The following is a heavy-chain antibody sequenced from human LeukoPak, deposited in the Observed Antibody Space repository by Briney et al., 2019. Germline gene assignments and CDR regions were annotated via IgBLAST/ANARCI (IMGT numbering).Heavy chain of an antibody. V-gene: IGHV4-39*07. D-gene: IGHD3-22*01. CDR1: GGSISSSSYY. CDR2: IYYSGST. Sequence: SETLSLTCTVSGGSISSSSYYWGWIRQPPGKGLEWIGSIYYSGSTYYNPSLKSRVTISVDTSKNQFSLKLSSVTAADTAVYYCARDMGSRTMIVVVITTGWFDPWGQGTLVTVSS. CDR3: ARDMGSRTMIVVVITTGWFDP. J-gene: IGHJ5*02.